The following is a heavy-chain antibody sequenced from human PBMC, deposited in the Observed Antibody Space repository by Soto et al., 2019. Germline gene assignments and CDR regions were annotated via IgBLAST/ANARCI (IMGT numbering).Heavy chain of an antibody. CDR2: IYYSGST. D-gene: IGHD3-3*01. CDR3: ARMELYYDFWSGYYASLGMDV. Sequence: SEILSLTCTVSGGSISSSIYYWGWIRQPPGNGLEWIGSIYYSGSTYYNPSLKSRVTISVDTSKNQFSLKLSSVTSADTAVYYCARMELYYDFWSGYYASLGMDVWGQGTTVTVSS. J-gene: IGHJ6*02. V-gene: IGHV4-39*01. CDR1: GGSISSSIYY.